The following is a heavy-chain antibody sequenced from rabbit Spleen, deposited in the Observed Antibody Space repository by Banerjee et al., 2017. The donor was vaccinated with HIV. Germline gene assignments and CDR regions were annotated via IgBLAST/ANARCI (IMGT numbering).Heavy chain of an antibody. V-gene: IGHV1S40*01. D-gene: IGHD7-1*01. J-gene: IGHJ6*01. CDR2: IAGDSSGVT. Sequence: QSLEESEGDLVKPGASLTLTCTASGFSFSSRYYMCWVRQAPGKGLEWISCIAGDSSGVTYSAAWAKGRFTCSKTSSTTVSLQMTSLTVADTATYFCARDTGASFSSYGMDLWGPGTLVTVS. CDR3: ARDTGASFSSYGMDL. CDR1: GFSFSSRYY.